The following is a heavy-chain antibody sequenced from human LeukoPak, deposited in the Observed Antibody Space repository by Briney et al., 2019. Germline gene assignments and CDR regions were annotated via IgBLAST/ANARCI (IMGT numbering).Heavy chain of an antibody. CDR3: ASPSGASSW. D-gene: IGHD2/OR15-2a*01. CDR1: GGSITSNIW. V-gene: IGHV4-4*02. Sequence: PSATLSLTCAVFGGSITSNIWWSWVRQPPGKGLEWIGEIYHSGKTNYNPSLKSRVIIAVDKSKNQFSLTLSSVTAADTAVYYCASPSGASSWWGQGTLVTVSS. CDR2: IYHSGKT. J-gene: IGHJ4*02.